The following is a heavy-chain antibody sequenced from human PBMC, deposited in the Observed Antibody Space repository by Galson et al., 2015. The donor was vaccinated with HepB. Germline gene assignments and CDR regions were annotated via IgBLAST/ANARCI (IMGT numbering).Heavy chain of an antibody. D-gene: IGHD3-10*01. CDR1: GGSISSYY. CDR3: ARDNPLPNYYGSGSFDY. V-gene: IGHV4-4*07. J-gene: IGHJ4*02. Sequence: TLSLTCTVSGGSISSYYWSWIRQPAGKGLEWIGRIYTSGSTNYNPSLKSRVTMSVDTSKNQFSLKLSSVTAADTAVYYCARDNPLPNYYGSGSFDYWGQGTLVTVSS. CDR2: IYTSGST.